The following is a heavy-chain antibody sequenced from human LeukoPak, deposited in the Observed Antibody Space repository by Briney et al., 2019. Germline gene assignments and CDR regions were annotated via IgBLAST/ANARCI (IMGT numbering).Heavy chain of an antibody. CDR1: GYTFTSYG. CDR3: ARDCSGGRCYGAFDI. CDR2: VSPIYGTS. J-gene: IGHJ3*02. D-gene: IGHD2-15*01. V-gene: IGHV1-69*13. Sequence: SVKVSCKASGYTFTSYGISWVRQAPGQRLEWMGGVSPIYGTSDYAQRFQGRVTISADESTSTAFLEGRSLRSEDTAVYYCARDCSGGRCYGAFDIWGQGTLVIVSS.